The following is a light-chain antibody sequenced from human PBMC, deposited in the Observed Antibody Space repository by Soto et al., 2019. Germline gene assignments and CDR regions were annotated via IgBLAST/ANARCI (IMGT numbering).Light chain of an antibody. CDR1: QGISSY. J-gene: IGKJ3*01. CDR2: AAS. V-gene: IGKV1-8*01. Sequence: AIRMTQSPSSFSASTGDRVTITCRASQGISSYLAWYQQKLGKAPKLLIYAASTLQSGVPSRFSGSGSGTEFILTINCLQSEDFATYYCQQYYNYPFTFGPGTEEDIK. CDR3: QQYYNYPFT.